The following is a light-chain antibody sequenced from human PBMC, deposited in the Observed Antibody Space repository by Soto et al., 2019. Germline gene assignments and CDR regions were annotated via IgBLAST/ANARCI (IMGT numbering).Light chain of an antibody. CDR2: EVT. J-gene: IGLJ2*01. Sequence: QSALTQPASVSGSPGQSITISCTGTSSDVGVYNYVSWYQQHPGEAPKLMIYEVTHRPSGVSNRFSGSKSGNTASLTISGLQPEDEADYFCTSYTSSNTLVFGGGTKLTVL. CDR3: TSYTSSNTLV. V-gene: IGLV2-14*01. CDR1: SSDVGVYNY.